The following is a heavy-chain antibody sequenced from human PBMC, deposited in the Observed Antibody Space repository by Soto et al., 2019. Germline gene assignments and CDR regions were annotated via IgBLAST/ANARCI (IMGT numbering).Heavy chain of an antibody. Sequence: PGESLKISCEGSGFSFTNYWIAWVRQMPGKGLEWMAIIYPRDSDLEYSPSFQGQVTISADRSISTAYLQWSSLKASDTAMYYCARLKQTRIGVKTGGQYYFDYWGHGTRVTVSS. J-gene: IGHJ4*01. D-gene: IGHD2-8*01. CDR2: IYPRDSDL. CDR1: GFSFTNYW. CDR3: ARLKQTRIGVKTGGQYYFDY. V-gene: IGHV5-51*01.